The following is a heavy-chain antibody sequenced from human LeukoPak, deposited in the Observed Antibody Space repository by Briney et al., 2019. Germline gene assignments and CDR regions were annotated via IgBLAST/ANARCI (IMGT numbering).Heavy chain of an antibody. V-gene: IGHV1-69*01. CDR1: GGTFSSYA. CDR3: ASYYYDSSGYERDFDY. D-gene: IGHD3-22*01. Sequence: SVKVSCKASGGTFSSYAISWVRQAPGQGLEWMGGIIPIFGTANYAQKFQGRVTITADESTSTAYMELSSLRSEDTAVYYCASYYYDSSGYERDFDYWGQGTLVTVSS. J-gene: IGHJ4*02. CDR2: IIPIFGTA.